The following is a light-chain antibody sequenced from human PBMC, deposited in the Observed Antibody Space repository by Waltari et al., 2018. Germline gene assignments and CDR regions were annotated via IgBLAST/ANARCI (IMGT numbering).Light chain of an antibody. V-gene: IGKV1-NL1*01. CDR2: AAS. Sequence: DIQMTQSTSSLSESVGARDTITCRASQCISNSLAWYQQKPWKAPKVLLYAASRLESGVPSSFSGSGSGTDYTLTISSLQPEDFATYYCQQYYSIALNFGGGTKVEI. J-gene: IGKJ4*01. CDR3: QQYYSIALN. CDR1: QCISNS.